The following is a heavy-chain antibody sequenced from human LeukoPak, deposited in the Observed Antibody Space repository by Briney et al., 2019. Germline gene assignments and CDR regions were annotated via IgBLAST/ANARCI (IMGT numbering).Heavy chain of an antibody. J-gene: IGHJ5*02. CDR3: ARELWFGELMVFTTFDP. D-gene: IGHD3-10*01. CDR2: IYYSGST. Sequence: PSETLSLTCTVSGGSISSSSYYWGWIRQPPGKGLEWIGSIYYSGSTYYNPSLKSRVTMSVDTSKNQFSLKLSSVTAADTAVYYCARELWFGELMVFTTFDPWGQGTLVTVSS. CDR1: GGSISSSSYY. V-gene: IGHV4-39*07.